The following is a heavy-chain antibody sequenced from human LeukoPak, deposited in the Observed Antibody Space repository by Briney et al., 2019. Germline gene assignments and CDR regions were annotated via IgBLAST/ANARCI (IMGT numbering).Heavy chain of an antibody. D-gene: IGHD6-19*01. CDR1: GGTFSSYA. CDR3: ARDVIAVAGTEYFDY. Sequence: SVKVSCKASGGTFSSYAISWVRQAPGQGLEWMGRIIPIFGTANYAQKFQGRVTITTDESTSTAYMELSSLRSEDTAVYYCARDVIAVAGTEYFDYWGQGTLVTDSS. V-gene: IGHV1-69*05. J-gene: IGHJ4*02. CDR2: IIPIFGTA.